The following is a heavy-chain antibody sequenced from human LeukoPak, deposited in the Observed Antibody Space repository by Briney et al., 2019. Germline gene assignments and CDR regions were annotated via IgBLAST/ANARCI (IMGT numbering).Heavy chain of an antibody. CDR2: INHSGST. V-gene: IGHV4-34*01. Sequence: SETLSLTCAVYGGSFSDYYWSWIRQPPGKGLEWIGEINHSGSTMYNPSLKSRVTISVDTSKNQFSLKLSSVTAADTAVYYCARAVVVTALNSYYFDYWGQGTLVTVSS. J-gene: IGHJ4*02. CDR1: GGSFSDYY. CDR3: ARAVVVTALNSYYFDY. D-gene: IGHD2-21*02.